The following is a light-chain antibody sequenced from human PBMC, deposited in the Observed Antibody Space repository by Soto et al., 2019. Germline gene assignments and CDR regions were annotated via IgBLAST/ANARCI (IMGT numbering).Light chain of an antibody. Sequence: QSLLTQPPSASGTAGQRFTISCSGSTSNIGSNTVNWYQQLPGTAPKTLIYSNNQRPSGVPDRFSGSKSGTSGSLAISGLLSEDEADYYCAAWDDSLNGYVFGTGTKVTVL. CDR2: SNN. CDR3: AAWDDSLNGYV. J-gene: IGLJ1*01. CDR1: TSNIGSNT. V-gene: IGLV1-44*01.